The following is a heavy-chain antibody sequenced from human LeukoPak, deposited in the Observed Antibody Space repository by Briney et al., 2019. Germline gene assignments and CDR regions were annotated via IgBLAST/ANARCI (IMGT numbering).Heavy chain of an antibody. J-gene: IGHJ4*02. V-gene: IGHV3-23*01. CDR3: AKDRVLRYFDWLFDLDY. Sequence: GGSLRLSCAASGFTFSTFAMIWVRQPPGKGLEWVSSIFPSGGEIHYADSVKGRFTISRDNSNNTLYLQMNSLRPEDTAVYYCAKDRVLRYFDWLFDLDYWGQGTLVTVSS. D-gene: IGHD3-9*01. CDR1: GFTFSTFA. CDR2: IFPSGGEI.